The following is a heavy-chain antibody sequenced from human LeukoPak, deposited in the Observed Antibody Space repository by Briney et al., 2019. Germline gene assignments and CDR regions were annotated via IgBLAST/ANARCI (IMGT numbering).Heavy chain of an antibody. J-gene: IGHJ5*02. V-gene: IGHV1-8*01. CDR1: GGTVIRYA. CDR2: MNPNSGNT. CDR3: AGDLGLLWFGELQNWFDP. Sequence: ASVKVSCKASGGTVIRYAISWVRQATGQGLEWMGWMNPNSGNTGNAQKFQGRVTMTRNTSISTAYMELSSLRSEDTAVYYCAGDLGLLWFGELQNWFDPWGQGTLVTVSS. D-gene: IGHD3-10*01.